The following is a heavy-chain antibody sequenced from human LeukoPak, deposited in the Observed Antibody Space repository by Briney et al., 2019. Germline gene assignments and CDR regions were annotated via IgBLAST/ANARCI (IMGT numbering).Heavy chain of an antibody. Sequence: GGSLRLSCAASGFTFSSYEMNWVRQAPGKGLERVSYISSNGSTIYYADSVKGRFTISRDNAKNSLYLQMNSLRAEDTAVYYCAREGASLGYYFDYWGQGTLVTVSS. CDR1: GFTFSSYE. CDR2: ISSNGSTI. D-gene: IGHD4/OR15-4a*01. J-gene: IGHJ4*02. V-gene: IGHV3-48*03. CDR3: AREGASLGYYFDY.